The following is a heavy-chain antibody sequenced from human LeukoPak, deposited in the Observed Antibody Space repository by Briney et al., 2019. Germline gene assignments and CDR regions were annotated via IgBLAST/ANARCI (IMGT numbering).Heavy chain of an antibody. CDR2: ITSSSSYI. CDR3: ARSGGTGGV. CDR1: GFTFSGYI. V-gene: IGHV3-21*01. Sequence: GRSLRLSCAASGFTFSGYIMNWVRQAPGKGLEWVSSITSSSSYIHYADSVKGRFTISRDNAKNSLYLQMNSLRAEDTAVYYCARSGGTGGVWGQGTLVTVSS. J-gene: IGHJ4*02. D-gene: IGHD3-3*01.